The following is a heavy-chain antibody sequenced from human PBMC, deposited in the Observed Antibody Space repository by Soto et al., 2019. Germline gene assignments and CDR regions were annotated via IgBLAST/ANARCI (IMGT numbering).Heavy chain of an antibody. CDR2: IYSGGST. D-gene: IGHD4-17*01. V-gene: IGHV3-53*04. J-gene: IGHJ3*02. CDR1: GFTVSINY. Sequence: PGGSLRLSCAASGFTVSINYMSWVRQAPGKGLEWVSVIYSGGSTYYADSVKGRFTISRHNSKNTLYLQMNSLRAEDTAVHYCARGALLTTVTTFRGAAFDIWGQGTMVTVSS. CDR3: ARGALLTTVTTFRGAAFDI.